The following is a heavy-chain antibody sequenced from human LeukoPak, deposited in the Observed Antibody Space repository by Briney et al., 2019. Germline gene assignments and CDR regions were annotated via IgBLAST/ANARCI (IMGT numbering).Heavy chain of an antibody. V-gene: IGHV3-30*01. CDR1: GFTFSDYA. Sequence: GGSLRLFCAASGFTFSDYAMHWVRQAPGKGREWGAVISYDGRNKYYADSVKGRFTISRDNSKNTLFLQMNSLRAEDTAVYSCAREHIATSGNNWFDPWGQGTLVTVSS. CDR2: ISYDGRNK. D-gene: IGHD6-13*01. CDR3: AREHIATSGNNWFDP. J-gene: IGHJ5*02.